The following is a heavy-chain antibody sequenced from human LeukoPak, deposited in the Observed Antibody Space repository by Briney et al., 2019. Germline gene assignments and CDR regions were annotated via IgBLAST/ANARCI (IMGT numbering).Heavy chain of an antibody. D-gene: IGHD3-22*01. CDR3: ARSSRYYDSSGLQAYYFDY. CDR1: GGTFSSYA. J-gene: IGHJ4*02. Sequence: SVKVSCKAYGGTFSSYAISWVRQAPGQGLEWMGGIIPIFGTANYAQKFQGRVTITADESTSTAYMELSSLRSEDTAVYYCARSSRYYDSSGLQAYYFDYWGQGTLVTVSS. CDR2: IIPIFGTA. V-gene: IGHV1-69*13.